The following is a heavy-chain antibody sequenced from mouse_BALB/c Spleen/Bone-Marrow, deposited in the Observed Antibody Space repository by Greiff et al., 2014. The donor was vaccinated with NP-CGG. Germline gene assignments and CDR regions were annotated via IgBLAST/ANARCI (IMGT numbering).Heavy chain of an antibody. Sequence: EVMLVESGGGLVKPGGSLKLSCAASGFTFSDYYMYWVRQTPEKRLEWVATISDGGSYTYYPDSVKGRFTISRDNAKNNLYLQMSSLKSEDTAMYYCTRDYYGADYWGQGTTLTVSS. J-gene: IGHJ2*01. V-gene: IGHV5-4*02. D-gene: IGHD1-2*01. CDR1: GFTFSDYY. CDR2: ISDGGSYT. CDR3: TRDYYGADY.